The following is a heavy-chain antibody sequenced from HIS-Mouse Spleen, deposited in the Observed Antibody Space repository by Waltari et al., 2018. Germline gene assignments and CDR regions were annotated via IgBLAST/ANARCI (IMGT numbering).Heavy chain of an antibody. CDR2: IYYSGST. J-gene: IGHJ2*01. Sequence: QLQLQESGPGLVKPSETLSLTCPVSGGSIRSSRYYWGWHRHPPGKGLEWIGSIYYSGSTYYNPSLKSRVTISVDTSKNQFSLKLSSVTAADTAVYYCAREIPYSSSWYDWYFDLWGRGTLVTVSS. CDR3: AREIPYSSSWYDWYFDL. CDR1: GGSIRSSRYY. D-gene: IGHD6-13*01. V-gene: IGHV4-39*07.